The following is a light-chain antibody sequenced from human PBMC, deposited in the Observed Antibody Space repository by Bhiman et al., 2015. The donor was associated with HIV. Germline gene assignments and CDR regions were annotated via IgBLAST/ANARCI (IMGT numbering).Light chain of an antibody. J-gene: IGLJ1*01. V-gene: IGLV2-14*03. Sequence: QSALTQPPSASGSPGQSVTISCTGTSSDVGAYNSVSWYQHHPGKAPKLMIYDVSNRPSGVSNRFSGSKSGNTASLTISGLQAEDEADYYCSSYTSSSTYVFGSGTKVTVL. CDR3: SSYTSSSTYV. CDR2: DVS. CDR1: SSDVGAYNS.